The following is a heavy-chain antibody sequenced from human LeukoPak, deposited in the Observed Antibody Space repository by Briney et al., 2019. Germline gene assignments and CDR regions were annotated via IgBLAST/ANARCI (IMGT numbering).Heavy chain of an antibody. D-gene: IGHD4-23*01. CDR3: ARDWRNGGFDY. J-gene: IGHJ4*02. CDR2: IHTDGST. CDR1: EFTVSTHY. V-gene: IGHV3-53*01. Sequence: QSGGSLRLSCAVSEFTVSTHYMSWVRQAPGKGLEWVSVIHTDGSTFYADSVKGRFSISRDNSENTVHLHMNSLRAEDTAVYYCARDWRNGGFDYWGQGTLVTVSS.